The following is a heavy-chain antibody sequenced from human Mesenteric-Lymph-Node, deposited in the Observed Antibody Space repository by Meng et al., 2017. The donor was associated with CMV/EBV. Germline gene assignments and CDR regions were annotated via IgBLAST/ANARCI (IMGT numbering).Heavy chain of an antibody. CDR3: ARDRLYIVVVPAELGMDV. Sequence: ASVKVSCKASGYTFTSYDVNWVRQAPGQGLEWMGWINPNSGGTNYAQKFQGRVTMTRDTSISTAYMELSRLRSDDTAVYYCARDRLYIVVVPAELGMDVWGQGTTVTVSS. J-gene: IGHJ6*02. D-gene: IGHD2-2*01. V-gene: IGHV1-2*02. CDR1: GYTFTSYD. CDR2: INPNSGGT.